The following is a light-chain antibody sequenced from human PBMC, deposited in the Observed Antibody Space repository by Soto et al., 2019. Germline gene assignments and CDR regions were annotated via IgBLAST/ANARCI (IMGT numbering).Light chain of an antibody. J-gene: IGKJ2*01. CDR3: QQYHDWPPYT. CDR1: QSVSRN. V-gene: IGKV3-15*01. Sequence: EIVMTQSPATLSVSSGSRATLSCRATQSVSRNLAWYQQKPGQAPRLLIYGATTRATGIPARFSGSGSGTGFTLTISSLQSEDFAVYYCQQYHDWPPYTFGQGTKLEIK. CDR2: GAT.